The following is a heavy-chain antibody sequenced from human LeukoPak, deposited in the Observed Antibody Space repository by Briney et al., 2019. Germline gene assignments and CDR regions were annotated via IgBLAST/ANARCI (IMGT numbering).Heavy chain of an antibody. CDR1: GFTFSSFA. D-gene: IGHD5-24*01. Sequence: PGGSLRLPCAASGFTFSSFAMHWVRQAPGKGLEWVSGITGSGSPTYYAESVKGRFTISRDNSKNTLYLQMNSLRAEDTAIYYCAKVHRATMISPDAFDSWGQGTLVTVSS. CDR3: AKVHRATMISPDAFDS. CDR2: ITGSGSPT. V-gene: IGHV3-23*01. J-gene: IGHJ3*02.